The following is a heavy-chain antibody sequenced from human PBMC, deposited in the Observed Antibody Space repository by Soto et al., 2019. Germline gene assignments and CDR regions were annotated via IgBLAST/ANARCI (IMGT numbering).Heavy chain of an antibody. CDR3: AKDQTHACDI. CDR1: GFTFSSYG. J-gene: IGHJ3*02. V-gene: IGHV3-30*18. CDR2: ISDDGSDK. Sequence: QVHLVESGGGVVQTGRSLRLSCAVSGFTFSSYGMYWVRQTPGKGPAWVAVISDDGSDKYYADSVKGRFTISRDNSKNTLYLQMNSLRVEDTAIYYCAKDQTHACDIWVQGTMVTVSS.